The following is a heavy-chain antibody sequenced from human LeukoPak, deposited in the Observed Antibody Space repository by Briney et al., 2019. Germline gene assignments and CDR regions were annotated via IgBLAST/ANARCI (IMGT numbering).Heavy chain of an antibody. D-gene: IGHD6-6*01. CDR2: ISGSGNGGSI. CDR1: GFIFIIYT. Sequence: GGSLRLSCSASGFIFIIYTMYWVRQAPGKGPEYVSTISGSGNGGSIYYADSVKGRFTISRDNAKNSLYLQMNSLRAEDTAVYYCARGEYSSSALHRYWGQGTPVTVSS. CDR3: ARGEYSSSALHRY. J-gene: IGHJ4*02. V-gene: IGHV3-64*04.